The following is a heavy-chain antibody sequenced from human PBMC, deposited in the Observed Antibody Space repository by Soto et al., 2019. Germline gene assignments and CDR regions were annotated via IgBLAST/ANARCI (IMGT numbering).Heavy chain of an antibody. CDR3: ARVIDRYYFDY. Sequence: SETLSLTCAFSGGSIISGGYSWSWIRQPPGKGLEWIGYIYHSGSTYYNPSLKSRVTISVDRSKNQFSLKLSSVTAADTAVYYCARVIDRYYFDYWGQGTLVTVSS. J-gene: IGHJ4*02. V-gene: IGHV4-30-2*01. CDR1: GGSIISGGYS. D-gene: IGHD3-22*01. CDR2: IYHSGST.